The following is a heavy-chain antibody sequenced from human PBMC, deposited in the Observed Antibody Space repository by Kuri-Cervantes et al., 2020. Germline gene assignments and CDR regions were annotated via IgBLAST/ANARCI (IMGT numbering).Heavy chain of an antibody. Sequence: GESLKISCAASGFTFSSYWMSWVRQAPGKGLEWVANIKQDGSEKYYVDSVKGRFTISRDNAKNSLYLQMNSLRAEDTAVYYCARDYGDYVRPYYYYYGMDVWGQGTTVTVSS. CDR2: IKQDGSEK. V-gene: IGHV3-7*01. CDR1: GFTFSSYW. CDR3: ARDYGDYVRPYYYYYGMDV. J-gene: IGHJ6*02. D-gene: IGHD4-17*01.